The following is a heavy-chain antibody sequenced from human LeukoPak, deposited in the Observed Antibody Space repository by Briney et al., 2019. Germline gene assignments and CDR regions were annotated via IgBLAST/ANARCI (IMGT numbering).Heavy chain of an antibody. D-gene: IGHD2-2*02. CDR2: IYYSGST. Sequence: SETLSLTCTVSGGSISSSSYYWGWIRQRPGKGLEWIGSIYYSGSTYYNPSLKSRVTISVDTSKNQFSLKLSSVTAADTAVYYCARRPCSSTSCYRNGFDPWGQGTLVTVSS. CDR1: GGSISSSSYY. CDR3: ARRPCSSTSCYRNGFDP. J-gene: IGHJ5*02. V-gene: IGHV4-39*01.